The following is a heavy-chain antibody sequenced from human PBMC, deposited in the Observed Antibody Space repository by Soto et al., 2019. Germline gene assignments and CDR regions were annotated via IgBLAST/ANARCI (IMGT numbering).Heavy chain of an antibody. CDR3: ARVSGSYYYGMDV. V-gene: IGHV4-4*02. CDR2: IYHSGST. D-gene: IGHD1-26*01. CDR1: GGSISSSNW. Sequence: QVQLQESGPGLVKPSGTLSLTCAVSGGSISSSNWWSWVRQPPGKGLEWIGEIYHSGSTNYNPSLKSRLTISVDKSKTQFSRKLSSVTAADTAVYYCARVSGSYYYGMDVWGQGTTVTVSS. J-gene: IGHJ6*02.